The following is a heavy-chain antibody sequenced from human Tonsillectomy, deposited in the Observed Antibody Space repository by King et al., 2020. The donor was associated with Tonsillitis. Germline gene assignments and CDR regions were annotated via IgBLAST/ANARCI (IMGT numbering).Heavy chain of an antibody. J-gene: IGHJ4*02. CDR1: GGSFSGYY. V-gene: IGHV4-34*01. Sequence: QVQLQQWGAGLLKPSETLSLTCAVYGGSFSGYYWSWIRQPPGKGLEWIGEINHSGSTNYNPSLKSRVTISVDTSKNQFSLKLSSVTAADTAVYYCARGRVRYFGYWGQGPLVTVSS. D-gene: IGHD3-22*01. CDR3: ARGRVRYFGY. CDR2: INHSGST.